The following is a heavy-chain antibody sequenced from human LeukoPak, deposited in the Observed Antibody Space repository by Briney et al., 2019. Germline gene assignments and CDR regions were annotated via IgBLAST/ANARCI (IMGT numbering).Heavy chain of an antibody. CDR3: AKAGSGYSGYATDRADFDY. CDR1: GFTFSSYA. Sequence: PGGSLRLSCAASGFTFSSYAMIWVRQAPGKGLQWVSGISGSGGSTYYADSVKGRFTISRDNSKNTLYLQMNSLRAEDTAVCYCAKAGSGYSGYATDRADFDYWGQGTLVTVSS. J-gene: IGHJ4*02. CDR2: ISGSGGST. V-gene: IGHV3-23*01. D-gene: IGHD5-12*01.